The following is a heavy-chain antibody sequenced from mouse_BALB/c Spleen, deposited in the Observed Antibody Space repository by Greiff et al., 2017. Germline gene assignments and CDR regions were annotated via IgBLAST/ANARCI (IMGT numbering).Heavy chain of an antibody. CDR1: GYTFTSYY. J-gene: IGHJ3*01. CDR3: TRDGNYVAWFAY. Sequence: VQLQQSGAELVKPGASVKLSCKASGYTFTSYYMYWVKQRPGQGLEWIGEINPSNGGTNFNEKFKSKATLTVDKSSSTAYMQLSSRTSEDSAVYYCTRDGNYVAWFAYWGQGTLVTVSA. D-gene: IGHD2-1*01. CDR2: INPSNGGT. V-gene: IGHV1S81*02.